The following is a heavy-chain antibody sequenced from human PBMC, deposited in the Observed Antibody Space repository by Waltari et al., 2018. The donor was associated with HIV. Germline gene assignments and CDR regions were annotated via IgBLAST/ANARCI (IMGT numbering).Heavy chain of an antibody. D-gene: IGHD6-13*01. J-gene: IGHJ5*02. CDR2: IKSDGGST. Sequence: EVQLVESGGGLVQPGGSLRLSCAASGFTFSSYWMHWVRQAPGKGLVWGSRIKSDGGSTSYADSVKGRFTISRDNAKNTLYLQMNSLRAEDTAVYYCASGGHIAAAVYNWFDPWGQGTLVTVSS. CDR1: GFTFSSYW. V-gene: IGHV3-74*01. CDR3: ASGGHIAAAVYNWFDP.